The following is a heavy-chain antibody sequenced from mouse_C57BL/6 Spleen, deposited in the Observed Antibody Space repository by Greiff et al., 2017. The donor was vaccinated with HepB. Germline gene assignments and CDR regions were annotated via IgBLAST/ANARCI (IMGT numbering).Heavy chain of an antibody. J-gene: IGHJ4*01. CDR3: ARDEPYYSMDY. CDR1: GFTFSDYY. V-gene: IGHV5-16*01. CDR2: INYDGSST. Sequence: EVKLMESEGGLVQPGSSMKLSCTASGFTFSDYYMAWVRQVPEKGLEWVANINYDGSSTYYLDSLKSRFIISGDNAKNILYLQMSSLKSDDTATYYRARDEPYYSMDYWGQGTSVTVSS.